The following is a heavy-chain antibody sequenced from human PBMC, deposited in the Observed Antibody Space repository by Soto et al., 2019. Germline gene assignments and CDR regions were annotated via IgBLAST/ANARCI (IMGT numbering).Heavy chain of an antibody. CDR2: INPSGGST. CDR3: ARVGARMSDFDY. D-gene: IGHD1-26*01. V-gene: IGHV1-46*01. Sequence: QVQLVQAGAEVKKPGASVKVSCKASGYTFTSYYMHWVRQAPGQGLEWMGIINPSGGSTSYAQKFQGRVNMTREPSTSTVYMGLSSLRSEDTAVYCCARVGARMSDFDYWGQGALVTVAA. CDR1: GYTFTSYY. J-gene: IGHJ4*02.